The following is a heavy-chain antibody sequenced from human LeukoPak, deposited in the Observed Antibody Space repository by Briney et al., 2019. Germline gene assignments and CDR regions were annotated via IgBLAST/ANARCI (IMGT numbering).Heavy chain of an antibody. CDR2: INPNSGGT. CDR1: GYTFTDYH. D-gene: IGHD5-24*01. V-gene: IGHV1-2*02. J-gene: IGHJ6*02. Sequence: ASVKVSCKASGYTFTDYHMHWVRRAPGQGLEWMGWINPNSGGTNYAQKLQGRVTMTTDTSTSTAYMELRSLRSDDTAVYYCAREGLWDGYSDYYYYYGMDVWGQGTTVTVSS. CDR3: AREGLWDGYSDYYYYYGMDV.